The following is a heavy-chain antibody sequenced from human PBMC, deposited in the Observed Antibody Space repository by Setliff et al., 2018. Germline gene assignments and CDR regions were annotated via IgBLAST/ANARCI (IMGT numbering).Heavy chain of an antibody. CDR3: ARGEAGYYEAFDI. Sequence: ASVKVSCKASGYTFTSYGISWVRQAPGQGLEWMGWISVYNDHTNYAQKFQGRVTLTTETSANTAYMELRSLRSDDTAVYYCARGEAGYYEAFDIWGQGTMVTVSS. V-gene: IGHV1-18*01. CDR1: GYTFTSYG. CDR2: ISVYNDHT. D-gene: IGHD3-9*01. J-gene: IGHJ3*02.